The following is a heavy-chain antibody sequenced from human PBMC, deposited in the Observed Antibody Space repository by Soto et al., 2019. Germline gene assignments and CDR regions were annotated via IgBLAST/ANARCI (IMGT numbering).Heavy chain of an antibody. Sequence: GGSLRLSCAASGFTFSNYGMHWVRQAPGKGLEWVAVIWYDGSNKYYADSVKGRFTVSRDNSKNTLYLQMNSLRAEDTAVYYCARGYFERSGFLEYWGQGTPVTVSS. CDR1: GFTFSNYG. CDR2: IWYDGSNK. V-gene: IGHV3-33*01. D-gene: IGHD3-22*01. CDR3: ARGYFERSGFLEY. J-gene: IGHJ4*02.